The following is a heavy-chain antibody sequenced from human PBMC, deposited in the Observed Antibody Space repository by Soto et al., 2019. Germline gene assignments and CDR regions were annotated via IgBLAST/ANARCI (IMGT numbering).Heavy chain of an antibody. CDR3: ARDLRDYVWGSYRLPSNWFDP. CDR2: IYYSGST. J-gene: IGHJ5*02. V-gene: IGHV4-30-4*01. CDR1: GGSISSGDYY. Sequence: PSETLSLTCTVSGGSISSGDYYWSWIRQPPGKGLEWIGYIYYSGSTYYNPSLKSRVTISVDTSKNQFSLKLSSVTAADTAVYYCARDLRDYVWGSYRLPSNWFDPWGQGTLVTVSS. D-gene: IGHD3-16*02.